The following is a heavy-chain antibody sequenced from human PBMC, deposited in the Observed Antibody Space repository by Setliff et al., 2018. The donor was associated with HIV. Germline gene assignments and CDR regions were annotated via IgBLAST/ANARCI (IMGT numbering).Heavy chain of an antibody. Sequence: GGSLRLSCAASGFTFSSYAMNWVRQTPGKGLVWVSRINSDGSVTNYADSVKGRFTISRDNAKNTLYLQMSSLRADDTAVYYCARVDDDYVWARTYFDYWGQGSLVTVSS. CDR3: ARVDDDYVWARTYFDY. D-gene: IGHD3-16*01. CDR1: GFTFSSYA. V-gene: IGHV3-74*01. CDR2: INSDGSVT. J-gene: IGHJ4*02.